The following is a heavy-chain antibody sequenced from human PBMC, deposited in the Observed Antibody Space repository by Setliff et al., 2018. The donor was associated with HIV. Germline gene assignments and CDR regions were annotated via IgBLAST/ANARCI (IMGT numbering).Heavy chain of an antibody. CDR2: INTSGST. CDR1: GGSVSNYY. J-gene: IGHJ6*02. Sequence: KASETLSLTCTVSGGSVSNYYWTWIRQSAGKGLEWIGHINTSGSTKYNPSLKSRLTMSVDSSGNQFSLKLSSVTAADTAVYYCAREEKLSAVAGTMYYYYAMDVWGQGTTVTV. V-gene: IGHV4-4*07. D-gene: IGHD6-19*01. CDR3: AREEKLSAVAGTMYYYYAMDV.